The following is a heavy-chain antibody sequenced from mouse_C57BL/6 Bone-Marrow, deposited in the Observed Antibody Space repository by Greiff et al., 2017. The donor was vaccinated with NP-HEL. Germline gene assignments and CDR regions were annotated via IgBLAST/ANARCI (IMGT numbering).Heavy chain of an antibody. J-gene: IGHJ1*03. V-gene: IGHV1-81*01. CDR3: ARRLLRQYPRYFDG. Sequence: QVQLKESGAELARPGASVKLSCKASGYTFTSYGISWVKQRTGQGLEWIGEIYPRSGNTYYNEKFKGKATLTADKSYSTAYMELRSLTSEDSAVYFCARRLLRQYPRYFDGWGTGTTVTVSA. CDR2: IYPRSGNT. D-gene: IGHD1-1*01. CDR1: GYTFTSYG.